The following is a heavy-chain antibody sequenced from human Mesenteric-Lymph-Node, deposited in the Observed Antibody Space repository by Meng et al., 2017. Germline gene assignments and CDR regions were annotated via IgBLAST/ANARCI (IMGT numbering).Heavy chain of an antibody. CDR3: ASSDYYRSDY. V-gene: IGHV4-30-4*01. D-gene: IGHD3-22*01. CDR1: GGSISSGDYY. Sequence: QVQLQEAGPGLGKPSQTLSLTCTVSGGSISSGDYYWSWIRQPPGKGLEWIGYIYYSGSTNYSPSLKSRVTISLDKSKNQLSLKLNSVTAADTAVYYCASSDYYRSDYWGQGTLVTVSS. CDR2: IYYSGST. J-gene: IGHJ4*02.